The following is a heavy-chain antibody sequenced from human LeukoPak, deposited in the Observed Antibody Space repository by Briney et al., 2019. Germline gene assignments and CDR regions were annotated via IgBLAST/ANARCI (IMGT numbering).Heavy chain of an antibody. CDR3: ARDLYCSGGSCYSTPIDY. Sequence: GASVEVSCKASGYTFTSYGISWVRQAPGQGLEWMGWISAYNGNTNYAQKLQGRVTMTTDTSTSTAYMELRSLRSDDTAVYCCARDLYCSGGSCYSTPIDYWGQGTLVTVSS. V-gene: IGHV1-18*01. CDR2: ISAYNGNT. CDR1: GYTFTSYG. J-gene: IGHJ4*02. D-gene: IGHD2-15*01.